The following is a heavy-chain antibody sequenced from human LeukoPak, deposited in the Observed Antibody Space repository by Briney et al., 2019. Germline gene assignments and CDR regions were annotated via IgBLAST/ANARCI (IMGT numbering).Heavy chain of an antibody. CDR3: GRVASSKATGYYYYMDV. V-gene: IGHV4-59*01. J-gene: IGHJ6*03. CDR1: GGSISSYY. CDR2: IYYSGST. Sequence: SETLSLTCTVSGGSISSYYWSWIRQPPGKGLEWIGYIYYSGSTNYNPSLKSRVTTSVDTSKNQFSLKLSSVTAADTAVYYCGRVASSKATGYYYYMDVWGKGTTVTVSS. D-gene: IGHD6-6*01.